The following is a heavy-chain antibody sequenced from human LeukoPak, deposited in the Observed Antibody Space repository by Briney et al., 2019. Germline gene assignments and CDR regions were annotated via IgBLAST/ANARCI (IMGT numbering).Heavy chain of an antibody. D-gene: IGHD1-7*01. Sequence: PGGSLRLSCAASGFSFSDYYMSWIRQAPGKGLEWVSYISSSGDTMSYADSVKGRLTISRDNAKNSLYLQMSSLRAEDAAIYYCARVMGNYASDYWGQGALVTVSS. CDR2: ISSSGDTM. CDR3: ARVMGNYASDY. J-gene: IGHJ4*02. CDR1: GFSFSDYY. V-gene: IGHV3-11*04.